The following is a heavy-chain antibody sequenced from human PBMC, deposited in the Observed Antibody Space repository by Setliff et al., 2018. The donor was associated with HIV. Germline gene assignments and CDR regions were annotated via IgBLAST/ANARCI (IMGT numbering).Heavy chain of an antibody. CDR2: IKQDGSEK. CDR1: GFTFSTYW. J-gene: IGHJ2*01. V-gene: IGHV3-7*02. Sequence: GGSLRLSCAASGFTFSTYWMSWVRQAPGKGLEWVADIKQDGSEKNYMDSVKGRFTISRDNAKNSLYLQMNSLRAEDTTIYYCARVPVMATITYWYFDLWGRGTLVTVSS. CDR3: ARVPVMATITYWYFDL. D-gene: IGHD5-12*01.